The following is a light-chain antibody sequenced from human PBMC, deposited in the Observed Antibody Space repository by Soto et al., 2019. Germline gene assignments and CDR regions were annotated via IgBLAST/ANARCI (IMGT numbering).Light chain of an antibody. CDR2: GAS. J-gene: IGKJ4*01. CDR3: HQYNIWPPIT. V-gene: IGKV3-15*01. Sequence: EIVMTQSPATLSVSPGERATLSCRASQSVSSNLAWYQQKPGQAPRLLIYGASTRATGIQARCSGSGSGTEFTLTISSLQSEDVAVYYCHQYNIWPPITFGGGTKVDIK. CDR1: QSVSSN.